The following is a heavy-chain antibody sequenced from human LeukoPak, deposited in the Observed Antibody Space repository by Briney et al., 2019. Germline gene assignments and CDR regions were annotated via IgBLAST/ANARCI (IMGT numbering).Heavy chain of an antibody. CDR1: GFTFSSYA. V-gene: IGHV3-23*01. D-gene: IGHD3-22*01. Sequence: GGSLRLSCAASGFTFSSYAMSWVRQAPGKGLEWVSAISGSGGSTYYADSVKGRFTISRDNSKNTLYLQMNSLRAEDTAVYYCATRNRDFYDRSAAQSFAYWGQGTLVTVSS. CDR2: ISGSGGST. J-gene: IGHJ4*02. CDR3: ATRNRDFYDRSAAQSFAY.